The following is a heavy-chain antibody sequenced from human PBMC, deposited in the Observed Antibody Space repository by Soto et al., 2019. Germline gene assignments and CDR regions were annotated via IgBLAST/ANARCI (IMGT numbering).Heavy chain of an antibody. V-gene: IGHV3-23*01. Sequence: GGSLRLSCAASGFTFSSYAMSWVRQAPGKGLEWVSAISGSGGSTYYADSVKGRFTISRDNSKNTLYLQMNSLRAEDTAVYYCAKGFITMIVVVIIPDEYFQHWGQGTLVTVSS. CDR1: GFTFSSYA. J-gene: IGHJ1*01. CDR3: AKGFITMIVVVIIPDEYFQH. CDR2: ISGSGGST. D-gene: IGHD3-22*01.